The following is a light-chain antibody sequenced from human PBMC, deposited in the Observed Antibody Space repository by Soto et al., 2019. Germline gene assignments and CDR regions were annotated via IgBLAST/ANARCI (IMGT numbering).Light chain of an antibody. V-gene: IGKV3-20*01. CDR3: QQYGDSIT. Sequence: IFLTQSPGSLSLSSGERATLSCRASQTVRSSYLAWYQQRPGQAPKLLIYGAFHRATGIPDRFSGSESGRDYTLSISRLDPEDSAVYYCQQYGDSITFGGGTKLEIK. CDR1: QTVRSSY. J-gene: IGKJ4*01. CDR2: GAF.